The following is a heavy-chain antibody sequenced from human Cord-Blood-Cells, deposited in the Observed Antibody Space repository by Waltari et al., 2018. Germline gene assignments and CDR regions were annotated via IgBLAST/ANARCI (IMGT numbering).Heavy chain of an antibody. D-gene: IGHD6-13*01. CDR1: GGSFSGYS. CDR3: ASGPIAAAGTSYFDL. J-gene: IGHJ2*01. V-gene: IGHV4-34*01. Sequence: QVQLQQWGAGLLKPSETLSLTCAVYGGSFSGYSWNWLRPPPGKGLEWIGEINHSGSTNYNPSLKSRVTISVDTSKNQFSLKLSSVTAADTAVYYCASGPIAAAGTSYFDLWGRGTLVTVSS. CDR2: INHSGST.